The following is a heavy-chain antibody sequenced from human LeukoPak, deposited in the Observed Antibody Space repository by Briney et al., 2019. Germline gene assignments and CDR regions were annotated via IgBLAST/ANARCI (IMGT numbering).Heavy chain of an antibody. Sequence: SETLSITCTVSGGSISSSSYYWGWIRQPPGKGLEWIGSIYYSGSTYYNPSLKSRVTISVDTSKNQFSLKLSSVTAADTAVYYCARGGLIAVAGTFDYWGQGTLVTVSS. CDR1: GGSISSSSYY. CDR2: IYYSGST. CDR3: ARGGLIAVAGTFDY. J-gene: IGHJ4*02. D-gene: IGHD6-19*01. V-gene: IGHV4-39*01.